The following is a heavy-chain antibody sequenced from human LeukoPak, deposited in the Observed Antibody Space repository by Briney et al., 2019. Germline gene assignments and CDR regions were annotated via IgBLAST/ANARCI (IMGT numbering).Heavy chain of an antibody. V-gene: IGHV4-34*01. CDR1: GGSFSGYY. J-gene: IGHJ6*03. CDR2: INHSGST. CDR3: AKTRSCYYYYMDV. Sequence: KPSETLSLTCAVYGGSFSGYYWSWIRQPPGKGLEWIGEINHSGSTNYNPSLKSRVTISVDTSKNQFPLKLSSVTAADTAVYYCAKTRSCYYYYMDVWGKGTKVTVSS.